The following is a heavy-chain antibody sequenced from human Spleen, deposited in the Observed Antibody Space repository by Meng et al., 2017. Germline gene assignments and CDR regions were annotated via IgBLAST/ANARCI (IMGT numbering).Heavy chain of an antibody. CDR2: ISYDGSNK. Sequence: GESLKISCAASGFTFSSYEMNWVRQAPGKGLEWVAVISYDGSNKNYVDSVKGRFTISRDNSKNTLYLQMNSVRVEDTAVYYCARDLGWEFYFYFYGMDVWGQGTTVTVSS. J-gene: IGHJ6*02. V-gene: IGHV3-30*01. D-gene: IGHD6-19*01. CDR1: GFTFSSYE. CDR3: ARDLGWEFYFYFYGMDV.